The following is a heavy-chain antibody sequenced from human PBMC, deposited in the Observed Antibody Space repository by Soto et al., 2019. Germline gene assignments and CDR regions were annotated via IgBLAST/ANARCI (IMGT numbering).Heavy chain of an antibody. Sequence: SGPTLVNPTQTLTLTCTFSGFSLSTSGMCVSWIRQPPGKALEWLALIDWDDDKYYSTSLKTRLTISKDTSKNQVVLTMTNMDPVDTATYYCERYYDSSGYYYFDYWGKGTRVTVS. J-gene: IGHJ4*02. D-gene: IGHD3-22*01. CDR1: GFSLSTSGMC. CDR3: ERYYDSSGYYYFDY. V-gene: IGHV2-70*01. CDR2: IDWDDDK.